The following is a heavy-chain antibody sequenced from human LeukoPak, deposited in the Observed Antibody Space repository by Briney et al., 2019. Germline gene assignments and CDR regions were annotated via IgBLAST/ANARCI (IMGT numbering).Heavy chain of an antibody. D-gene: IGHD6-19*01. CDR1: GFTFSSYE. Sequence: QPGGSLRLSCAASGFTFSSYEMNWVRQAPGKGLEWVSYISSSGSTIYYADSVKGRFTISRDNAKNSLYLQMNSLRAEDTAVYYCARVNQCGMDVWGQGTTVTVSS. J-gene: IGHJ6*02. CDR2: ISSSGSTI. CDR3: ARVNQCGMDV. V-gene: IGHV3-48*03.